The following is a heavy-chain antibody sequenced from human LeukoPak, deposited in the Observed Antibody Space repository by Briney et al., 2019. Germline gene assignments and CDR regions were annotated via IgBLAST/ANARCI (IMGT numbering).Heavy chain of an antibody. CDR3: ARYHDYVWGKSFYFDY. D-gene: IGHD3-16*01. CDR2: IYYTGTV. J-gene: IGHJ4*02. Sequence: SGTLSLTCDVSGGSVTSTNWWSWVRQSPGKGLEWIGEIYYTGTVNYNASLESRVTMSVDKSKNQFSLKLSSVTAADTAVYYCARYHDYVWGKSFYFDYWGQGALVTVSS. V-gene: IGHV4-4*02. CDR1: GGSVTSTNW.